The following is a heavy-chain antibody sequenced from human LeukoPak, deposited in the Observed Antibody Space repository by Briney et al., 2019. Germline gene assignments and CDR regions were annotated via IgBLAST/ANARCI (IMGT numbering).Heavy chain of an antibody. CDR1: GGSISSSSYY. CDR2: FYFSGST. Sequence: SETLSLTCTVSGGSISSSSYYWGWIRQPPGKGLEWIGNFYFSGSTYYNPSLKSRVTISVDTSKNQFSLKLSSVTAADTAVYYYARGRITMVRGVIMDDAFDIWGQGTMVTVSS. V-gene: IGHV4-39*01. J-gene: IGHJ3*02. D-gene: IGHD3-10*01. CDR3: ARGRITMVRGVIMDDAFDI.